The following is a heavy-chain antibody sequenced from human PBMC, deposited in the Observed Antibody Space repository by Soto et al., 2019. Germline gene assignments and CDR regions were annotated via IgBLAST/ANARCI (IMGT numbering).Heavy chain of an antibody. CDR3: AKDRFKRILYPGPGVGWFDP. D-gene: IGHD2-15*01. J-gene: IGHJ5*02. V-gene: IGHV3-30*18. CDR1: GFTFSSYG. CDR2: ISYDGSNK. Sequence: QVQLVESGGGVVQPGRSLRLSCAASGFTFSSYGMHWVRQAPGKGLEWVAVISYDGSNKYYADSVKGRFTISRDNSXXTXYXLMNRLRAEDTDVYYCAKDRFKRILYPGPGVGWFDPWGQGTLVTVSS.